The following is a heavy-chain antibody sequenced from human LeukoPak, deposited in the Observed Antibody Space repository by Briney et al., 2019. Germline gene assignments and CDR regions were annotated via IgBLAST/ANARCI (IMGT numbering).Heavy chain of an antibody. V-gene: IGHV1-18*01. D-gene: IGHD6-13*01. CDR3: ARYSSSWYSYYYYMDV. CDR1: GYTFTSYG. CDR2: ISAYNGNT. J-gene: IGHJ6*03. Sequence: ASVKVSCKASGYTFTSYGISWVRQASGQGLEWMGWISAYNGNTNYAQKLQGRVTMTTDTSTSTAYMELRSLRSDDTAVYYCARYSSSWYSYYYYMDVWGKGTTVTISS.